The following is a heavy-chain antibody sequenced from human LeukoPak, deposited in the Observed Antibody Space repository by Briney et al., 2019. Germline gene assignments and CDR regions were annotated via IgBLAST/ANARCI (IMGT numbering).Heavy chain of an antibody. J-gene: IGHJ4*02. CDR1: GGSIRSYSYH. D-gene: IGHD1-14*01. CDR2: IYYSGTT. CDR3: VRETGGAGDY. V-gene: IGHV4-39*01. Sequence: MSSETLSLTCTVSGGSIRSYSYHWAWIRQPPGKGLEWIASIYYSGTTYYKPSLKSRVTISVDTSNNQFSLKLTSVTAADTAVYYCVRETGGAGDYWGQGTLVTVSS.